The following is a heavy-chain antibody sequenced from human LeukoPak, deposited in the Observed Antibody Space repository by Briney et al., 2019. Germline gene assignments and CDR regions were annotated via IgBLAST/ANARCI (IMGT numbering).Heavy chain of an antibody. CDR3: ARDQYYDVSTYYEIDY. D-gene: IGHD3-22*01. V-gene: IGHV4-34*01. CDR2: INHSGST. J-gene: IGHJ4*02. CDR1: GGSFSGYY. Sequence: SETLSLTCAVYGGSFSGYYWSWIRQPPGKGLEWIGEINHSGSTNYNPSLKSRVTILVDTSKNQFSLKMTSVTAADTAVYYCARDQYYDVSTYYEIDYWGQGTLVTVSS.